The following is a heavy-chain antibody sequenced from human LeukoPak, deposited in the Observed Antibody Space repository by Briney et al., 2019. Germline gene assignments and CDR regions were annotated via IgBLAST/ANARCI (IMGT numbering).Heavy chain of an antibody. CDR1: GGSTSSYY. CDR3: ARVGGSNYYYYGMDV. CDR2: IYYSGST. J-gene: IGHJ6*02. V-gene: IGHV4-59*01. Sequence: SETLSLTCTVSGGSTSSYYWSWIRQPPGKGLEWIGYIYYSGSTNYNPSLKSRVTISVDTSKNQFSLKLSSVTAADTAVYYCARVGGSNYYYYGMDVWGQGTTVTVSS. D-gene: IGHD3-10*01.